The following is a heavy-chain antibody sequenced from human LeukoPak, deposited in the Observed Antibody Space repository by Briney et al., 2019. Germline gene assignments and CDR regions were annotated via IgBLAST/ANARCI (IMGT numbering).Heavy chain of an antibody. V-gene: IGHV1-69*04. Sequence: SVKVSCKASGGTFSSYAISWVRQAPGQGLEWIGRVIPILGIANYAQKFQGRVTITADKSTSTAYMELSSLRSEDTAVYYCARGKVVPAAISSRYYYYGMDVWGQGTTVTVSS. J-gene: IGHJ6*02. D-gene: IGHD2-2*01. CDR1: GGTFSSYA. CDR2: VIPILGIA. CDR3: ARGKVVPAAISSRYYYYGMDV.